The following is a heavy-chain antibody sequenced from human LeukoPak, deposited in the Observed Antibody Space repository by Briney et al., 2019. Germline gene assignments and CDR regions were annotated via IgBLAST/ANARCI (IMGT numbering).Heavy chain of an antibody. CDR2: INPSGGST. CDR3: ARAPGVVTAPYYYYYYYMDV. CDR1: GYTFTSYY. D-gene: IGHD2-21*02. V-gene: IGHV1-46*01. Sequence: ASVKVSCKASGYTFTSYYMHWVRQAPGQGLEWMGIINPSGGSTSYARKFQGRVTMTRDTSTSTVYMELSSLRSEDTAVYYCARAPGVVTAPYYYYYYYMDVWGKGTTVTVSS. J-gene: IGHJ6*03.